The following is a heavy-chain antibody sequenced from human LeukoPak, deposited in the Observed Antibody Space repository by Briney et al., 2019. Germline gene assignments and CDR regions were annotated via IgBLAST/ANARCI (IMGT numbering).Heavy chain of an antibody. V-gene: IGHV4-31*03. CDR3: ARKPTVTTFLPDAFDI. Sequence: SETPSLTCTVSGGSISSGGYSWSWIRQHPGKGLEWIGYIYYNGSTYYNPSLKSRVTISVDTSKNQFSLKLSSVTAADTAVYYCARKPTVTTFLPDAFDIWGQGTMVTVSS. CDR1: GGSISSGGYS. CDR2: IYYNGST. J-gene: IGHJ3*02. D-gene: IGHD4-17*01.